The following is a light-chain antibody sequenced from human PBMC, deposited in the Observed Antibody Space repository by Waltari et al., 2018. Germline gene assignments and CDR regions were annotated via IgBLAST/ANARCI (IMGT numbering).Light chain of an antibody. CDR2: GKN. J-gene: IGLJ2*01. Sequence: SSELTQDPAVSVALGQTVRITCQGTSLRTSYASWYQQKSGQAPIFVLFGKNKRPPGIPDRFSGYNSETTTSLTSTGAQAEDEADYYCSSRDSSASHVLFAGGTKLTVL. CDR1: SLRTSY. CDR3: SSRDSSASHVL. V-gene: IGLV3-19*01.